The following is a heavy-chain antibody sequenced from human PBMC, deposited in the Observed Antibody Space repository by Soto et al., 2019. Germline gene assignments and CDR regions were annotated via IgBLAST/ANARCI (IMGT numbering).Heavy chain of an antibody. Sequence: QVPLVQSGAEVKKPGSSVKVSCKSSGGTFSSYTISWVRQAPGQGLEWMGRIIPILGIANYAQKFQGRVTITADKSXXTGYMELRSLRSEDTGVYYCARRPGYSSSWYYFDYWGQGTLVTVSS. J-gene: IGHJ4*02. CDR2: IIPILGIA. V-gene: IGHV1-69*02. CDR3: ARRPGYSSSWYYFDY. CDR1: GGTFSSYT. D-gene: IGHD6-13*01.